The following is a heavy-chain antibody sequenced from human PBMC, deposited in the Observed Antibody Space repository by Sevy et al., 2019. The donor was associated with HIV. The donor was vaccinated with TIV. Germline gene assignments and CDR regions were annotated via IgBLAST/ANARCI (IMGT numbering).Heavy chain of an antibody. J-gene: IGHJ5*02. CDR1: GFTFSSYS. Sequence: GGSLSLSCAASGFTFSSYSMNWVRQAPGKGLEWVSSISSSSSYIYYADSVKGQVTISRDNAKNSLYLQMNSLRAEDTAVYYCAAGTVVTPYWFDPWGQGTLVTVSS. V-gene: IGHV3-21*01. D-gene: IGHD2-21*02. CDR3: AAGTVVTPYWFDP. CDR2: ISSSSSYI.